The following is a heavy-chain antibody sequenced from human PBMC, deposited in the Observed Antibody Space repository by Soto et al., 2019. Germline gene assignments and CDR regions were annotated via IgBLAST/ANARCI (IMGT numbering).Heavy chain of an antibody. CDR1: GGTSSSYA. CDR3: ASGGTTVTRRFDF. V-gene: IGHV1-69*01. CDR2: IIPILDTT. J-gene: IGHJ4*02. Sequence: QVQVVQSGAEVKKPGSSVRVSCKASGGTSSSYAITWMRQAPGQGLEWMVGIIPILDTTDYAQKFQGRVTFTADESKSKVYMELSSMTSDDTAVYYCASGGTTVTRRFDFWGQGTLVSVSS. D-gene: IGHD4-17*01.